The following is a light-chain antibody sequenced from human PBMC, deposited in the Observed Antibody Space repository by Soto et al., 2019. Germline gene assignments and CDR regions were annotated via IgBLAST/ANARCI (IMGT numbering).Light chain of an antibody. CDR1: QTISSY. CDR2: AAS. CDR3: KKSYRTPLN. V-gene: IGKV1-39*01. J-gene: IGKJ4*01. Sequence: DIQMTQSPSYLSASVGPRVTITCRASQTISSYLNWYQQKPGQAPKSLIYAASTLQSGVPSRFSGSGSGTDFTLTISNLQPEEFATYYCKKSYRTPLNVGRGTKVDIK.